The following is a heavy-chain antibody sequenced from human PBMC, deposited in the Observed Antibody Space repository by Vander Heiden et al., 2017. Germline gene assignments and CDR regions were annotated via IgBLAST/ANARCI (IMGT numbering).Heavy chain of an antibody. J-gene: IGHJ6*02. V-gene: IGHV3-23*01. CDR3: ANYPNRGLPVYYYYGMDV. CDR2: ISGSGGSK. Sequence: EVQLLESGGGLVQRGGCLSLCCAASGFTFSSYAMSWVRQAPGKGLEWVSAISGSGGSKYSPHSGKGRFTSSSDNSKNPLYLQMNSLRAEETAVYYCANYPNRGLPVYYYYGMDVWGQGTTVTVSS. CDR1: GFTFSSYA. D-gene: IGHD2-2*01.